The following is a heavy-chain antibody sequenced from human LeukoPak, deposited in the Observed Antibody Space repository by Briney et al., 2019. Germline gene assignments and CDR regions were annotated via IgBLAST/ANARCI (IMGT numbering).Heavy chain of an antibody. CDR3: ARDLKSCSSTSCYSTYMDV. J-gene: IGHJ6*03. CDR1: GFTFSSYS. CDR2: ISSSSSYI. V-gene: IGHV3-21*01. D-gene: IGHD2-2*01. Sequence: GGSLRLSCAASGFTFSSYSMNWVRQAPGKGLEWVSSISSSSSYIYYADSVKGRFTISRDNAKNSLYLQINSLRAEDTAVYYCARDLKSCSSTSCYSTYMDVWGKGTTVTVSS.